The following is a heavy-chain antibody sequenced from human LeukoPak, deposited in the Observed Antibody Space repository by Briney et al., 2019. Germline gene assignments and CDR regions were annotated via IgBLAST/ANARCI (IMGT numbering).Heavy chain of an antibody. D-gene: IGHD2-2*01. J-gene: IGHJ6*03. Sequence: ASVKVSCKASGYTFTSYDINWVRQAPGQGLEWMGWISAYNGNTNYAQKLQGRVTMTTDTSTSTAYMELRSLRSDDTAVYYCAREWAVPASYYYYMDVWGKGTTVTVSS. CDR3: AREWAVPASYYYYMDV. V-gene: IGHV1-18*01. CDR1: GYTFTSYD. CDR2: ISAYNGNT.